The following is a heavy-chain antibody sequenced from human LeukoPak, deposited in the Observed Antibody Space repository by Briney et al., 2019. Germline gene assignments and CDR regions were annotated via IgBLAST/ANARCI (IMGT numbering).Heavy chain of an antibody. V-gene: IGHV3-74*01. CDR3: ARVGYGNSWYIDF. CDR1: GFTFSNNW. D-gene: IGHD6-13*01. Sequence: GGSLRLSCAVSGFTFSNNWMHWVRQSPGKGLVWVSRINSDGSSTTYADSVKGRFTISRDNAKNTLYLQMNSLRAEDTAIYYCARVGYGNSWYIDFWGQGTLVTVSS. CDR2: INSDGSST. J-gene: IGHJ4*02.